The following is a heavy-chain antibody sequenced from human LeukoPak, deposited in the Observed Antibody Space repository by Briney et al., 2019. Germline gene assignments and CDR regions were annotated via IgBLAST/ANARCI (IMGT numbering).Heavy chain of an antibody. CDR2: IISIFDTG. D-gene: IGHD3-9*01. J-gene: IGHJ3*02. V-gene: IGHV1-69*13. CDR3: ARARAIFDQQRYFDWLPRLDAFDI. CDR1: GGTFSSYA. Sequence: ASVKVSCKACGGTFSSYAISWVRQAPGQGLEWMGGIISIFDTGNYAQEFQGRVTITADESTSTAYMELSSLRSEDTAVYYCARARAIFDQQRYFDWLPRLDAFDIWGQGTMVTVSS.